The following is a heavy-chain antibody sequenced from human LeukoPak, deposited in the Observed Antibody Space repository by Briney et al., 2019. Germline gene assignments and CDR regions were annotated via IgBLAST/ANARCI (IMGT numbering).Heavy chain of an antibody. Sequence: PSETLSLTCAVYGGSFSGYYWSWIRQPPGKGLEWIGEINRSGSTNYIPSLKSRVTISVDTSKNQFSLKLSSVTAADTAVYYCARHPPTGTTVWGQGTLVTVSS. CDR2: INRSGST. J-gene: IGHJ4*02. CDR3: ARHPPTGTTV. V-gene: IGHV4-34*01. CDR1: GGSFSGYY. D-gene: IGHD1-7*01.